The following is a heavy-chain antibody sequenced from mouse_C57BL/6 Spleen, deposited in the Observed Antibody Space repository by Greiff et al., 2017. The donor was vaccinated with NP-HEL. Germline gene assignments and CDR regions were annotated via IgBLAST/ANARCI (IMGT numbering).Heavy chain of an antibody. V-gene: IGHV1-78*01. CDR1: GYTFTDHT. CDR3: ARFWGILGGKGYFDV. D-gene: IGHD1-1*02. J-gene: IGHJ1*03. CDR2: IYPRDGST. Sequence: VQVVESDAELVKPGASVKISCKVSGYTFTDHTIHWMKQRPEQGLEWIGYIYPRDGSTKYNEKFKGKATLTADKSSSTAYMQLNSLTSEDSAVYFCARFWGILGGKGYFDVWGTGTTVTVSS.